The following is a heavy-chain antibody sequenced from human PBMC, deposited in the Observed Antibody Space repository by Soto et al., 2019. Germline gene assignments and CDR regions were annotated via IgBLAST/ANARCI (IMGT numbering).Heavy chain of an antibody. CDR3: VKDWGHEFWNGYFNF. CDR1: GFTFDDYA. V-gene: IGHV3-9*01. Sequence: GGSLRLSFAASGFTFDDYAMPWVRQVPGKGLEWVSGISWNSASIGYADSVKGRFTTSRDNAKNSLYLEMNSLKTEDTALYYCVKDWGHEFWNGYFNFWGQGAPVTVSS. J-gene: IGHJ4*02. D-gene: IGHD3-3*01. CDR2: ISWNSASI.